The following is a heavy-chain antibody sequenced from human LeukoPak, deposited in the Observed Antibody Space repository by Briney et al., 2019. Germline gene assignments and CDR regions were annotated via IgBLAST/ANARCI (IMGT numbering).Heavy chain of an antibody. CDR2: IIPIFGTA. CDR1: GGTFSSYA. Sequence: GSSVKVSCKASGGTFSSYAISWVRQAPGQGLEWMGGIIPIFGTANYAQKFQGRVTITADESTSTAYMELSSLRSEDTAVYYCASNCGSSTSCLNDGLAYYYYYMDVWGKGTTVTVSS. CDR3: ASNCGSSTSCLNDGLAYYYYYMDV. J-gene: IGHJ6*03. V-gene: IGHV1-69*01. D-gene: IGHD2-2*01.